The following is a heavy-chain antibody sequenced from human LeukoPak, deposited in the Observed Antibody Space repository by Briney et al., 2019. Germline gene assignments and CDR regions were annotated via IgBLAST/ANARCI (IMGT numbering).Heavy chain of an antibody. CDR3: ARGGVYCSSVSCSVDY. D-gene: IGHD2-2*01. J-gene: IGHJ4*02. CDR1: GFTFSSYG. CDR2: ISNDGSRK. V-gene: IGHV3-30*03. Sequence: GGSLRLSCAASGFTFSSYGMHWVRQAPGKGLEWVAIISNDGSRKYYAHSVEGRFTISRDNSKNTLYLQMDSLRAEDTAVYYCARGGVYCSSVSCSVDYWGQGILVTVSS.